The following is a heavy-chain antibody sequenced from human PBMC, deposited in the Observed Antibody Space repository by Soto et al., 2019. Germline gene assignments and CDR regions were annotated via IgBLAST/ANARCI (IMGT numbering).Heavy chain of an antibody. V-gene: IGHV3-74*01. D-gene: IGHD2-2*01. CDR2: INSDGSST. CDR1: GFTFSSNW. Sequence: GGSLRLSCAASGFTFSSNWMHWVRRAPGKGLVWVSRINSDGSSTSYADSVKGRFTVSRDNAKNTMYLQMNSLRAEDTAVYYCARDRYCSSTSCYPLDYWGQGTLVTVSS. J-gene: IGHJ4*02. CDR3: ARDRYCSSTSCYPLDY.